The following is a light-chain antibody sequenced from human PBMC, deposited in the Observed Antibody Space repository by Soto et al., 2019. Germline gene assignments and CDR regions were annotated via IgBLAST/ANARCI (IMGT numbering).Light chain of an antibody. V-gene: IGKV3-20*01. Sequence: EIVLTQSPGTLSLSPGERATLSCRASQTISSSHLAWYQQKPGRAPRLLIYGASSRATGITDRFGGTGAGADFTLNSRRLEPEDFAVYYSQQYVTSPPMYSFGQGTKLEIK. CDR2: GAS. CDR3: QQYVTSPPMYS. J-gene: IGKJ2*03. CDR1: QTISSSH.